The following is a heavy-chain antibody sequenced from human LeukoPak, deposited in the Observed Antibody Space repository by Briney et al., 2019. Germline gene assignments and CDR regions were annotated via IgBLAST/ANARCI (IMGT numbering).Heavy chain of an antibody. Sequence: ASVKVSCKASGGTFSSYAISWVRQAPGQGLEWMGWINPNSGGTNYAQKFQGRVTMTRDTSISTAYMELSRLRSDDTAVYYCARVVYCSSTSCSFFDYWGQGILVTVSS. CDR2: INPNSGGT. J-gene: IGHJ4*02. CDR1: GGTFSSYA. D-gene: IGHD2-2*01. CDR3: ARVVYCSSTSCSFFDY. V-gene: IGHV1-2*02.